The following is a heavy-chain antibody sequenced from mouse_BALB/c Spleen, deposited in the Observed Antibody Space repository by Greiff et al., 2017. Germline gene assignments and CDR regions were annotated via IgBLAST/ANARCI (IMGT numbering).Heavy chain of an antibody. D-gene: IGHD2-4*01. CDR3: AIYYDYDVFAY. CDR1: GFTFSSYA. Sequence: EVKLVESGGGLVKPGGSLKLSCAASGFTFSSYAMSWVRQTPEKRLEWVASISSGGSTYYPDSVKGRFTISRDNARNILYLQMSSLRSEDTAMYYCAIYYDYDVFAYWGQGTLVTVSA. CDR2: ISSGGST. V-gene: IGHV5-6-5*01. J-gene: IGHJ3*01.